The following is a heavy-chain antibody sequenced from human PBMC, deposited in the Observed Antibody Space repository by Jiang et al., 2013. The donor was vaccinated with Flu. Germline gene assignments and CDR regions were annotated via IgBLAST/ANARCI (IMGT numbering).Heavy chain of an antibody. J-gene: IGHJ3*02. D-gene: IGHD1-26*01. CDR1: GGYINSYY. V-gene: IGHV4-59*03. Sequence: SGPGLVKPSETLSLTCSVSGGYINSYYWSWIRQSPGKGLEWLGYIYNSGRTNYNPSLKSRVTISVDTSTNQFSLRLSSVAAADTAVYYCARSHAGNLVGALEIWGQGTMVTVSS. CDR3: ARSHAGNLVGALEI. CDR2: IYNSGRT.